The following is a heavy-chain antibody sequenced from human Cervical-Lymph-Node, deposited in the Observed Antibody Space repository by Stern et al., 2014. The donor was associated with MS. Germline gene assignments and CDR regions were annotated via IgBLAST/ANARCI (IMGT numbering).Heavy chain of an antibody. CDR2: VYSRGAP. CDR3: AKHACTGAACPFDL. Sequence: QVQLQESGPGLVKPSETLSLTCAVSGDSISSYTHYWAWIRQPPGKGLEWIGGVYSRGAPSYTPSLKGPVTISVDTSKNPFPLGLNSVTAADTAVYYCAKHACTGAACPFDLWGQGTLVTVSS. CDR1: GDSISSYTHY. J-gene: IGHJ4*02. D-gene: IGHD2-8*02. V-gene: IGHV4-39*01.